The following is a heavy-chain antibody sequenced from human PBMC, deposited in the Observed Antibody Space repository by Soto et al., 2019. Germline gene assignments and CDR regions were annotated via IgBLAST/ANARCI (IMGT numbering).Heavy chain of an antibody. CDR1: GFTFSSYS. V-gene: IGHV3-21*01. CDR2: ISSSSSYI. Sequence: PGGSLRLSCAASGFTFSSYSMNWVRQAPGKGLEWVSSISSSSSYIYYADSVKGRFTTSRDNAKNSLYLQMNSLRAEDTAVYYCASWDYSNSGHFDYWGQGTLVTVSS. CDR3: ASWDYSNSGHFDY. D-gene: IGHD4-4*01. J-gene: IGHJ4*02.